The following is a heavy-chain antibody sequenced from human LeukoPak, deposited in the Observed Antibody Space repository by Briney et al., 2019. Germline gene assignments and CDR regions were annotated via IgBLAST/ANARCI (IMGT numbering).Heavy chain of an antibody. J-gene: IGHJ4*02. D-gene: IGHD3-22*01. CDR2: IKQDGSEK. V-gene: IGHV3-7*01. Sequence: QTGGSLRLSCAASGFTFSSYWMSWVRQAPGEGLEWVANIKQDGSEKYYVDSVKGRFTISRDNAKNSLYLQMNSLRAEDTAVYYCASYYYDSSVLFDYWGQGTLVTVSS. CDR1: GFTFSSYW. CDR3: ASYYYDSSVLFDY.